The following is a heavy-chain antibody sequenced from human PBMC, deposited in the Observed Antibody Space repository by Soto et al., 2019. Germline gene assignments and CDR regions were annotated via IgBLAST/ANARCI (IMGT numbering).Heavy chain of an antibody. CDR2: IHHSEST. Sequence: SETLSLTCAISGGSISSNNWWTWVRQSPGKGLEWIGEIHHSESTNYNPSLKSRVTISVDTSRNQFSLKVNSVTAADTAVYYCARDLFLYGYWGQGTLVTVSS. J-gene: IGHJ4*02. CDR3: ARDLFLYGY. CDR1: GGSISSNNW. D-gene: IGHD3-3*01. V-gene: IGHV4-4*02.